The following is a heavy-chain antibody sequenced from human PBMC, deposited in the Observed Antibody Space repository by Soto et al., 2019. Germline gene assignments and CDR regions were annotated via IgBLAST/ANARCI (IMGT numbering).Heavy chain of an antibody. CDR2: IIPIFGTA. CDR1: GGTFSSYA. D-gene: IGHD6-19*01. Sequence: SVKVSCKASGGTFSSYAISWVRQAPGQGLEWMGGIIPIFGTANYAQKFQGRVTITADESTSTAYMELSSLRSEDTAVYYCARATSSGWYGSHFDYWGQGTLVTVSS. J-gene: IGHJ4*02. CDR3: ARATSSGWYGSHFDY. V-gene: IGHV1-69*13.